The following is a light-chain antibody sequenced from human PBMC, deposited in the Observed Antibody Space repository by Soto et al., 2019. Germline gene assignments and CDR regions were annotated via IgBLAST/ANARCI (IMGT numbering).Light chain of an antibody. V-gene: IGKV1-33*01. CDR1: QGISNY. J-gene: IGKJ4*01. CDR2: DAS. CDR3: QQYDNLPLT. Sequence: DIQMTQSPSSLSASVGDRVTMTCRASQGISNYLAWFQQKPGKAPKSLIYDASNLKAGVPSKFSGSGSGSDFTFTISSLQPEDIATYYCQQYDNLPLTFGGGTKVDIK.